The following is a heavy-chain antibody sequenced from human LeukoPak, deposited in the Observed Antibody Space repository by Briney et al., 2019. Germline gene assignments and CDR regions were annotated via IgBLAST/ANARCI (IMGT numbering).Heavy chain of an antibody. V-gene: IGHV4-59*08. CDR2: IYYSGST. J-gene: IGHJ5*02. Sequence: SETLSLTCTVSGGSISSYYWSWIRQPPGKGLEWIGYIYYSGSTNYNPSLKSRVTIFVDTSKNQFSLNLSSVTAADTAVYYCARRIPPEWELLAIKYNWFDPWGQGTLVAVSS. D-gene: IGHD1-26*01. CDR3: ARRIPPEWELLAIKYNWFDP. CDR1: GGSISSYY.